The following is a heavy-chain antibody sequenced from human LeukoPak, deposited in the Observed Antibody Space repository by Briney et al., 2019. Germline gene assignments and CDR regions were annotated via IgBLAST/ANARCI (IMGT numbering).Heavy chain of an antibody. CDR1: GYTFINYD. CDR2: MSANSGNT. CDR3: VRTPPKGDIDY. Sequence: VSVKVSCKTSGYTFINYDINWIRQAPGQGLEWLGWMSANSGNTGYAQKFQGRVTMTRTTSISTAFMEMSRLTFEDTAVYYCVRTPPKGDIDYWGQGTLVTVSS. J-gene: IGHJ4*02. D-gene: IGHD2-21*02. V-gene: IGHV1-8*01.